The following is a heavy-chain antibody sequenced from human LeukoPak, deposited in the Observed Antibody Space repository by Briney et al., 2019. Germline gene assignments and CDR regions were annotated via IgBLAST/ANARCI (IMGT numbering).Heavy chain of an antibody. CDR1: GGSISSSSYY. CDR2: IYYSGST. Sequence: SETLSLTCTVSGGSISSSSYYWGWIRQPPGKGLEWIGNIYYSGSTYYNPSLKSRVTISVDTSKNQFSLKLSSVTAADTAVYYCARVGLGQWLVRGTVDYWGQGTLVTVSS. J-gene: IGHJ4*02. CDR3: ARVGLGQWLVRGTVDY. D-gene: IGHD6-19*01. V-gene: IGHV4-39*07.